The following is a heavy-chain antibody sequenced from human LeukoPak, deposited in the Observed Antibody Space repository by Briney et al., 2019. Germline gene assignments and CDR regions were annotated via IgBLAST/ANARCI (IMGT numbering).Heavy chain of an antibody. CDR2: IWYDGSNK. D-gene: IGHD5-12*01. CDR1: GFTFSSYG. J-gene: IGHJ6*03. Sequence: GGSLRLSCAASGFTFSSYGMHWVRQAPGKGLEWVAVIWYDGSNKYYADSVKGRFTTSRDNSKNTLYLQMNSLRAEDTAVYYCAKGGLVATIRESQYYYMDVWGKGTTVTVSS. CDR3: AKGGLVATIRESQYYYMDV. V-gene: IGHV3-33*06.